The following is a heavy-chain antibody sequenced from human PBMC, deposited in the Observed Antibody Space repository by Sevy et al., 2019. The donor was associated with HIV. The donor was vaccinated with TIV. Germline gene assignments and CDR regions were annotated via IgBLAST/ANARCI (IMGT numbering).Heavy chain of an antibody. Sequence: GGSLRLSCAASEITFSDHGMNWVRQTPGKGLEWISYISGTGTIYYTDSVKGRFAICSDNGKKLLYLQMNSLRADDTAVYYCARSMISFGGLVDNWGQGTLVTVSS. V-gene: IGHV3-48*01. CDR2: ISGTGTI. J-gene: IGHJ4*02. CDR3: ARSMISFGGLVDN. D-gene: IGHD3-16*02. CDR1: EITFSDHG.